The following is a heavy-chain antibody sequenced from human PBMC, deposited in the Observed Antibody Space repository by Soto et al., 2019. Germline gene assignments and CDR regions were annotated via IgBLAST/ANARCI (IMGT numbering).Heavy chain of an antibody. V-gene: IGHV3-23*01. CDR3: AKSDVILTGYYSDLRYYYYMDV. CDR2: ISGSGGST. CDR1: GFTFSSYA. Sequence: GGSLRLSCAASGFTFSSYAMSWVRQAPGKGLEWVSAISGSGGSTYYADSVKGRFTISRDNSKNTLYLQMNSLRAEDTAVYYCAKSDVILTGYYSDLRYYYYMDVWGKGTTVTVSS. J-gene: IGHJ6*03. D-gene: IGHD3-9*01.